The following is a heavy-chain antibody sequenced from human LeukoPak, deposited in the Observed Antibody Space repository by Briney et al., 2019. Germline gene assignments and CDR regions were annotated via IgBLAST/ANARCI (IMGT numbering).Heavy chain of an antibody. J-gene: IGHJ4*02. CDR2: IYNSGST. V-gene: IGHV4-61*02. Sequence: SETLSLTCSVSGGSISSGSYSWSWIRQPAGKALEWIGRIYNSGSTTYNPSLKSRVTMSIDTSKSQFSLKLSSVTAADTAVYYCARDPDYGGKTYWGQGTLVTVSS. D-gene: IGHD4-23*01. CDR1: GGSISSGSYS. CDR3: ARDPDYGGKTY.